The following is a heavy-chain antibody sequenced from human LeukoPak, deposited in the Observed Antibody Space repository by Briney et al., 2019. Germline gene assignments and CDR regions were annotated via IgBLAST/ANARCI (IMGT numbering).Heavy chain of an antibody. CDR3: ARDPGYYVPDI. CDR2: INPNSGGT. J-gene: IGHJ3*02. D-gene: IGHD3-10*02. V-gene: IGHV1-2*02. Sequence: GASVKVSCKASGYTFRNYFIHWVRQAPGRGLEFMGWINPNSGGTNYAQNFQGRVTMTRDTSISAVYMELSRLRSDDTAVYYCARDPGYYVPDIWGQGTMVTVSS. CDR1: GYTFRNYF.